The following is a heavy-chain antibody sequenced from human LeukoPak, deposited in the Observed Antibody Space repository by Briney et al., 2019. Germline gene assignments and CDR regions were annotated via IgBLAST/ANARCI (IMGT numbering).Heavy chain of an antibody. CDR2: IYGDGGTT. Sequence: GGSLRLSCAAPGLTFASYAMHWVRQAPGKGLEYVSLIYGDGGTTHYADSVKGRFSISRDNSKNSLYLQMNSLRTEDTAFYYCAQDWWGSYLSWGRGTLVTVSS. J-gene: IGHJ4*02. CDR3: AQDWWGSYLS. D-gene: IGHD1-26*01. CDR1: GLTFASYA. V-gene: IGHV3-43*02.